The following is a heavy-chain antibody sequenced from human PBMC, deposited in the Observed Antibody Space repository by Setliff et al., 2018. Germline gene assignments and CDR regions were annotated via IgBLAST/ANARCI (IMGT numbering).Heavy chain of an antibody. V-gene: IGHV3-30*04. D-gene: IGHD3-22*01. CDR3: ARGDSSGYYYVQEVFIDY. CDR1: GFTFSSYA. Sequence: GGSLRLSCAASGFTFSSYAMHWVRQAPGKGLEWVAVITYDGSNKYYADSVKGRFTISRDNSKNTLYLQMNSLRAEDTAVYYCARGDSSGYYYVQEVFIDYWGQGTLVTVSS. J-gene: IGHJ4*02. CDR2: ITYDGSNK.